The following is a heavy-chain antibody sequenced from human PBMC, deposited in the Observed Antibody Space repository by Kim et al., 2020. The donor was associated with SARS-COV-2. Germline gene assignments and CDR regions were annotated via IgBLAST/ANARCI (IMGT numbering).Heavy chain of an antibody. D-gene: IGHD3-22*01. Sequence: GGSLRRSCAASGLTVSRAYMSWVRQAPEKGLEWVSIIYTIGTTYYADFVKGRFTISRHVSTNTLYLQMNNLSPEDTATYYCARVPSYYDTRGYEFDAWGQGTLVTVSS. CDR1: GLTVSRAY. V-gene: IGHV3-53*04. J-gene: IGHJ5*02. CDR2: IYTIGTT. CDR3: ARVPSYYDTRGYEFDA.